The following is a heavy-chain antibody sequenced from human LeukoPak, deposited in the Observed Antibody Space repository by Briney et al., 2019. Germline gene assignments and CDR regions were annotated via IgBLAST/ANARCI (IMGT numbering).Heavy chain of an antibody. Sequence: GASVKVSCKASGYTFTGYYMHWVRQAPGQGLEWMGWINPNSGGTNYAQKFQGWVTMTRDTSISTAYMELSRLRSDDTAVYYCARGPQWGSSPRNWFDPWGQGTLVTVSS. D-gene: IGHD6-13*01. CDR3: ARGPQWGSSPRNWFDP. V-gene: IGHV1-2*04. CDR1: GYTFTGYY. CDR2: INPNSGGT. J-gene: IGHJ5*02.